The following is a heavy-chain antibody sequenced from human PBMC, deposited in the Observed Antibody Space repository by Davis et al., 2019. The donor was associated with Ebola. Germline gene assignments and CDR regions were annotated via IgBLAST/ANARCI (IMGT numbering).Heavy chain of an antibody. V-gene: IGHV3-7*01. D-gene: IGHD3-10*01. CDR3: ARGTDGSGTYYVYYYYGMDV. J-gene: IGHJ6*02. CDR2: IKYDGSEK. CDR1: GFTFSSYE. Sequence: GESLKISCAASGFTFSSYEMNWVRQAPGKGLEWVANIKYDGSEKYYVDSVKGRFTISRDDAKNSLYLHMNSLRDEDTAVYYCARGTDGSGTYYVYYYYGMDVWGPGTTVTVSS.